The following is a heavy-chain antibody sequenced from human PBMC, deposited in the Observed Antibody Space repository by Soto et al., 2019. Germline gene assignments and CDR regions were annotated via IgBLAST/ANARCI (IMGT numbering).Heavy chain of an antibody. CDR2: IYTGGNT. V-gene: IGHV4-4*07. D-gene: IGHD3-3*02. J-gene: IGHJ4*02. Sequence: QLQESGPGLVKPSETLSLTCNVSGRSMISYYWSWIRQPAGKGLEWIGRIYTGGNTNNNPSLKSRVTMSVDTSKSQFSLSLTSVTAADTAVYYCAREGDDRHFFFDSWGQGTLVTVSS. CDR1: GRSMISYY. CDR3: AREGDDRHFFFDS.